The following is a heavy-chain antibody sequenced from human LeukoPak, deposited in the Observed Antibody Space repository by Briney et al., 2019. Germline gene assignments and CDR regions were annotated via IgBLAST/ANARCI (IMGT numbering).Heavy chain of an antibody. Sequence: SETLSLTCTVSGGSISSRCYYWGWIRQPPGKGLEWIGSIYYKGNTYLNPSLKSRVTISEDTSKNQFSLKLSSVTTADTAVYYCARAGHYYASGSGAFVIWGQGTMITVSS. D-gene: IGHD3-10*01. V-gene: IGHV4-39*07. J-gene: IGHJ3*02. CDR3: ARAGHYYASGSGAFVI. CDR1: GGSISSRCYY. CDR2: IYYKGNT.